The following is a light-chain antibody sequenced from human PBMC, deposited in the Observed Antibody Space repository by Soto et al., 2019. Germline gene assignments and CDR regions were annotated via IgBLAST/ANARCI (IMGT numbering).Light chain of an antibody. CDR1: SSDVGPYNL. Sequence: QSALTQSASVSGSPGQSITISCTGTSSDVGPYNLVSWYQQHPGKPPKLIIYEVSERPSGVANRFSGSNSGNTASLTISGLQADDEADYYCCSYAGRNTFVFGLGTKLTVL. J-gene: IGLJ1*01. V-gene: IGLV2-23*02. CDR3: CSYAGRNTFV. CDR2: EVS.